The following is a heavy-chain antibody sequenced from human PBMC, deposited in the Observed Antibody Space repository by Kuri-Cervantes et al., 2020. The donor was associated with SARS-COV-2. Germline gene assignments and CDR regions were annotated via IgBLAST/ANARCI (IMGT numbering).Heavy chain of an antibody. CDR3: AKTGSLGEVDY. Sequence: GESLKISCAASGFTFSGHWIHWVRQAPGKGLVWVSRINPDGSYTNNADSVKGRFTLSRDNAKNMLFLQMNSLRAEDTAVYYCAKTGSLGEVDYWGQGTLVTVSS. D-gene: IGHD7-27*01. CDR1: GFTFSGHW. V-gene: IGHV3-74*01. J-gene: IGHJ4*02. CDR2: INPDGSYT.